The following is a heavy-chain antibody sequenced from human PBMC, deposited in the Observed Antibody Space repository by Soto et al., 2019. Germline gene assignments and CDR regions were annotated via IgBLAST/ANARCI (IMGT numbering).Heavy chain of an antibody. D-gene: IGHD3-10*01. J-gene: IGHJ1*01. CDR2: IIPIFGTA. V-gene: IGHV1-69*01. Sequence: QVQLVQSGAEVKKPGSSVKVSCKASGGTFSSYAISWVRQAPGQGLEWMGGIIPIFGTANYAQKFQGRVTVSRGESKSTAYMELGRLRSGETGGSFLARGTPPVLLSNWGQGTLVTVSS. CDR3: ARGTPPVLLSN. CDR1: GGTFSSYA.